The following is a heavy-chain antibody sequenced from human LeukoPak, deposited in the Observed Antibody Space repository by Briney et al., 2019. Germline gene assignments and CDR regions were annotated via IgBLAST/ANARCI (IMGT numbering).Heavy chain of an antibody. V-gene: IGHV3-48*02. CDR3: ARARASGRSGFDY. J-gene: IGHJ4*02. CDR2: ISSSSSTI. Sequence: GTSLRLSCAASGFTLTSYSMNWVRQAPGKGLEWVSYISSSSSTIYYADSVKGRFTISRDNAKNSLDLQMNSLRDEDTAVYYCARARASGRSGFDYWGQGTLVTVSS. CDR1: GFTLTSYS. D-gene: IGHD2-15*01.